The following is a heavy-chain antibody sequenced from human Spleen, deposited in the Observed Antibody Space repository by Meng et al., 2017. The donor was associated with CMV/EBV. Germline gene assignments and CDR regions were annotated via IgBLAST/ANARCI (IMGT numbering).Heavy chain of an antibody. CDR2: INPNSGGT. V-gene: IGHV1-2*02. D-gene: IGHD6-13*01. Sequence: ASVKVSCKASGYTFTGYSMLWVRQAPGQGLEWMGWINPNSGGTNYAQKFQGRVTMTRDTSISTAYMELTRLRSEDTAVYYCARRAAAGRDYYYYGMDVWGQGTTVTVSS. CDR1: GYTFTGYS. J-gene: IGHJ6*02. CDR3: ARRAAAGRDYYYYGMDV.